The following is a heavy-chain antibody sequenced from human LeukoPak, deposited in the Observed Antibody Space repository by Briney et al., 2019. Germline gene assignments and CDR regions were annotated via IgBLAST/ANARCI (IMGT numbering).Heavy chain of an antibody. CDR2: ISSSGSST. D-gene: IGHD3-3*01. V-gene: IGHV3-11*03. CDR3: ASKSGN. CDR1: GFTFSDYY. J-gene: IGHJ4*02. Sequence: GGSLRLSCAASGFTFSDYYMNWIRQTPGKGLEGISYISSSGSSTRCADSVKGRFTISRDNTRNSLYLQMTSLRADDTAGYYCASKSGNWGQGTLVTVSS.